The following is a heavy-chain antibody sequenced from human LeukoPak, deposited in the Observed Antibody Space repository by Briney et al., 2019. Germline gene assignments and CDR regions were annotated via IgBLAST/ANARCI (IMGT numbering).Heavy chain of an antibody. CDR1: GFTFSSYE. Sequence: GGSLRLSCAASGFTFSSYEMNWVRQAPGKGLEWVSYISSSGSTIYYADSVKGRFTISRDNAKNSLYLQMNSLRAEDTAVYYCAKVAKYYYGSETYYFFEHWGQGTPVTASS. J-gene: IGHJ4*02. V-gene: IGHV3-48*03. CDR3: AKVAKYYYGSETYYFFEH. CDR2: ISSSGSTI. D-gene: IGHD3-10*01.